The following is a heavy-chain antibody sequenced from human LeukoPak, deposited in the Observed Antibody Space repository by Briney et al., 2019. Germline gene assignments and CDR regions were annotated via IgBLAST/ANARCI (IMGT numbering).Heavy chain of an antibody. CDR1: GGSFSGYY. J-gene: IGHJ3*02. D-gene: IGHD3-10*01. CDR3: ARYLDYYDAFDI. CDR2: INHSGST. V-gene: IGHV4-34*01. Sequence: SETLSLTCAVYGGSFSGYYWSWIRQPPGKGLEWIGEINHSGSTNYNPSLKSRVTISVDTSKNQFSLKLSSVTAADTAVYYCARYLDYYDAFDIWGQGTMVTVSS.